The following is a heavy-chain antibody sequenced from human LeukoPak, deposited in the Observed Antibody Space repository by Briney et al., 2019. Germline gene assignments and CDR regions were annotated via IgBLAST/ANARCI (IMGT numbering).Heavy chain of an antibody. CDR3: AGIHCDSISCLYLDY. CDR1: GGSITSDDR. Sequence: SGTLSFTCAVSGGSITSDDRWSWVRQPPGKGLEWIGEIYHSGITHYNPSLKSRITISVDKSKNQFSLDVNSVTAADTAVYYCAGIHCDSISCLYLDYWDQGSLVTVSS. J-gene: IGHJ4*02. CDR2: IYHSGIT. D-gene: IGHD2-2*01. V-gene: IGHV4-4*02.